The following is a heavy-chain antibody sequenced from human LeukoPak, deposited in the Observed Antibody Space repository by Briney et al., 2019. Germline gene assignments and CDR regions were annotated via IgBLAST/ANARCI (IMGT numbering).Heavy chain of an antibody. CDR1: GFTFSSYA. CDR2: ISGSGGST. V-gene: IGHV3-23*01. D-gene: IGHD1-26*01. J-gene: IGHJ4*02. CDR3: ARELVGATGGFDY. Sequence: GGSLRLSCAASGFTFSSYAMSWVRRAPGKGLEWVSAISGSGGSTYYADSVKGRFTISRDNSRNTLYLQMNSLRAEDTAVYYCARELVGATGGFDYWGQGTLVTVSS.